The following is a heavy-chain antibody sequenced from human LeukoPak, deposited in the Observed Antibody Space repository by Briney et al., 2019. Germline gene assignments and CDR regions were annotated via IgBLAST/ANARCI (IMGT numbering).Heavy chain of an antibody. V-gene: IGHV3-7*01. Sequence: PGGSLRLSCAASEFSFSKYWMGWVRQAPGKGLEWVTNIKQDGSEKYYVDSVKGRFTVSRDNAKNSLFLQMNSLRAEDTAVYYCVRVRAYTVYSSARGPPDYWGPGTLVTVSS. CDR1: EFSFSKYW. CDR3: VRVRAYTVYSSARGPPDY. CDR2: IKQDGSEK. J-gene: IGHJ4*02. D-gene: IGHD3-22*01.